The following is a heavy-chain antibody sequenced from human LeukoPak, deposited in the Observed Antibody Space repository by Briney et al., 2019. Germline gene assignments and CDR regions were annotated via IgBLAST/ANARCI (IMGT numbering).Heavy chain of an antibody. Sequence: GRSLRLSCAASGFTFSSYAMHWVRQAPGKGLEWVAVISYDGSNKYYADSVKGRFTISRDNSKNTLYLQMNSLRAEDTAVYYCAPLREGYFQHWGQGTLVTVSS. V-gene: IGHV3-30*04. CDR1: GFTFSSYA. CDR2: ISYDGSNK. D-gene: IGHD3-16*01. CDR3: APLREGYFQH. J-gene: IGHJ1*01.